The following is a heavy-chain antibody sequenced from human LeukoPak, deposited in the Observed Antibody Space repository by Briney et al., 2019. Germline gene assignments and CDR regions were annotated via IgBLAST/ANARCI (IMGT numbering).Heavy chain of an antibody. CDR3: ARHEGGRANTYYDYVWGSYRQGAYFDY. D-gene: IGHD3-16*02. Sequence: SETLSRTCTVSGGSISSYYWSWIRHPPGKGLEGIVYIYYSGSTNYNPSLKSRVTTSVDTSNNQLSLKLSSVTAADTAVYYCARHEGGRANTYYDYVWGSYRQGAYFDYWGQGTLVTVSS. V-gene: IGHV4-59*08. CDR1: GGSISSYY. J-gene: IGHJ4*02. CDR2: IYYSGST.